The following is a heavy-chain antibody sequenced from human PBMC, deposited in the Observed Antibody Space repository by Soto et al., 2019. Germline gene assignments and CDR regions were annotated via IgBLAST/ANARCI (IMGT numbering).Heavy chain of an antibody. CDR3: ARPGYCSSTSCYSGEIDY. V-gene: IGHV4-39*01. CDR2: IYYSGST. Sequence: QLQLQESGPGLVKPSETLSLTCTVSGGSISSSSYYWGWIRQPPGKGLEWIGSIYYSGSTYYNPSLKSRVTISVDTSKNQFSLKLSSVTAADTAVYYCARPGYCSSTSCYSGEIDYWGQGTLVTVSS. J-gene: IGHJ4*02. CDR1: GGSISSSSYY. D-gene: IGHD2-2*01.